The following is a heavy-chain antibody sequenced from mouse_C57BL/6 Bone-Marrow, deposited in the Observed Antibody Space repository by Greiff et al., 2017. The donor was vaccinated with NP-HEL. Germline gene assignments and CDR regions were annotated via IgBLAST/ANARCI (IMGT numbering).Heavy chain of an antibody. Sequence: EVHLVESGGDLVKPGGSLKLSCAASGFTFSSYGMSWVRQTPDKRLEWVATISSGGSYTYYPDSVKGRFTISRDNAKNTLYLQMSSLKSEDTAMYYCARQHYYGSIAYWGQGTLVTVSA. J-gene: IGHJ3*01. CDR1: GFTFSSYG. V-gene: IGHV5-6*01. D-gene: IGHD1-1*01. CDR3: ARQHYYGSIAY. CDR2: ISSGGSYT.